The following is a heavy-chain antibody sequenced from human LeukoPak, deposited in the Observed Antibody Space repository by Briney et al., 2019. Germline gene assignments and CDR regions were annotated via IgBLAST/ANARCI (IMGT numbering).Heavy chain of an antibody. D-gene: IGHD2-2*01. V-gene: IGHV1-69*13. J-gene: IGHJ6*02. CDR1: GGTFISHA. Sequence: SVKVSCKASGGTFISHAISWVRQAPGQGLEWMGGIIPISGTANYAQKFQGRVTITADESTSTAYMELSSLRSEDTAVYYCARVVPAAIREFHYGMDVWGQGTTVTVSS. CDR3: ARVVPAAIREFHYGMDV. CDR2: IIPISGTA.